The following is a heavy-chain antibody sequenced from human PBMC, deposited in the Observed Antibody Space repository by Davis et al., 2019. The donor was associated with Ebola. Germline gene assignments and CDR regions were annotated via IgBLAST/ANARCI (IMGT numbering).Heavy chain of an antibody. J-gene: IGHJ5*02. V-gene: IGHV4-34*01. CDR2: ISHSGDA. D-gene: IGHD2-2*02. Sequence: ESLKISCVATGLDFSFLWMNWVRQAPGKGLEWLGEISHSGDADYNPSVKTRVTLSVDTSRNQFSLKISSVTAADTAVYYCARTPKTSISESGLGYTYLDPWGQGTLVTVSS. CDR1: GLDFSFLW. CDR3: ARTPKTSISESGLGYTYLDP.